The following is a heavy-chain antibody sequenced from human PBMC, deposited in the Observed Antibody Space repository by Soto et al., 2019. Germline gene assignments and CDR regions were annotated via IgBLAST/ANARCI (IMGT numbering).Heavy chain of an antibody. CDR1: GGSISSYY. V-gene: IGHV4-4*07. CDR3: ARDGAVATGLHYYYYYGMDV. CDR2: IYTGGST. Sequence: SETLSLTCTVSGGSISSYYWSWIRQPAGKGLEWIGRIYTGGSTNYNPSLKSRVTMSVDTSKNQFSLKLSSVTAADTAVYYCARDGAVATGLHYYYYYGMDVWGQGTTVTVSS. J-gene: IGHJ6*02. D-gene: IGHD5-12*01.